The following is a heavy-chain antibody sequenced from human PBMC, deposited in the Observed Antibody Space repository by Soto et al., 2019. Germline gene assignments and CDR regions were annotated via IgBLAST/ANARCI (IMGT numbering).Heavy chain of an antibody. J-gene: IGHJ4*02. CDR3: AREGRLTGTDGFDY. D-gene: IGHD1-20*01. V-gene: IGHV1-69*06. CDR2: IIPIFDTT. CDR1: GGTFSPYG. Sequence: ASVKVSCKISGGTFSPYGVSWVRQAPGQGLEWMGMIIPIFDTTNYAQKFQGRVTITADTSTSTAYMELSSLRSEDTAVYYCAREGRLTGTDGFDYWGQGTLVTVSS.